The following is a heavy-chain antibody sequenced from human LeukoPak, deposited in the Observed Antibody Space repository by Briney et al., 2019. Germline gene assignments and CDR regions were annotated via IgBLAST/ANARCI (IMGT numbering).Heavy chain of an antibody. J-gene: IGHJ6*02. CDR1: GYTFTSYD. CDR2: MNPNSGNT. D-gene: IGHD3-10*01. CDR3: ARTIPPLWFGELYYYYYYYGMDA. V-gene: IGHV1-8*01. Sequence: GASVKVSCKASGYTFTSYDINWVRQATGQGLEWMGWMNPNSGNTGYAQKFQGRVTMTRNTSISTAYMELSSLRSEDTAVYYCARTIPPLWFGELYYYYYYYGMDAWGQGTTVTVSS.